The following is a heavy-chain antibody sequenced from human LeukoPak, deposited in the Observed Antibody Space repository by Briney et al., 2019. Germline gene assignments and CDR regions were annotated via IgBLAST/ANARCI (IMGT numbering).Heavy chain of an antibody. Sequence: TSETLSLTCAVYGGSFSGYYWSWIRQPPGKGLEWIGEINHSGSTNYNPSLKSRVTISVDTSKNQFSLKLSSVTAADTAVYYCARHPVAGTFDYWGQGTLVTVSS. CDR3: ARHPVAGTFDY. J-gene: IGHJ4*02. V-gene: IGHV4-34*01. D-gene: IGHD6-19*01. CDR1: GGSFSGYY. CDR2: INHSGST.